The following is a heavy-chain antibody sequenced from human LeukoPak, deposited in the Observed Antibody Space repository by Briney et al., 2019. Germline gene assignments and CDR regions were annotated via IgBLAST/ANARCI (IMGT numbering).Heavy chain of an antibody. CDR3: ARGPYSSNWYVDY. J-gene: IGHJ4*01. V-gene: IGHV3-48*03. D-gene: IGHD6-13*01. CDR1: GFTLSSYE. CDR2: ISRTGNSI. Sequence: QPGGSLRLSCAASGFTLSSYEMNWVRLAPGKGLEWISYISRTGNSIYYADSVKGRFTISRDSAKNSLYLQMNSLRAEDTAVYYCARGPYSSNWYVDYWGHGTLVTVAS.